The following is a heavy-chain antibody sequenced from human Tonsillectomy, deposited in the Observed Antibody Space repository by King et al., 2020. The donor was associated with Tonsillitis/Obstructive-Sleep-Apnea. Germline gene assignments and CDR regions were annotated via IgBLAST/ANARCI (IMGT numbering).Heavy chain of an antibody. J-gene: IGHJ6*03. CDR3: SRSATVTQNYFYYMDV. V-gene: IGHV3-49*04. D-gene: IGHD4-11*01. Sequence: QLVQSGGDLVQPGRSLRLSCTAFGFTFGDYTINWVRQAPGKGLEWVGFIRSKPYGGTTEYAASVKGRFTISRDDSKSIAYLQMNSLKTEDTAVYYCSRSATVTQNYFYYMDVGGKGTTVTVSS. CDR2: IRSKPYGGTT. CDR1: GFTFGDYT.